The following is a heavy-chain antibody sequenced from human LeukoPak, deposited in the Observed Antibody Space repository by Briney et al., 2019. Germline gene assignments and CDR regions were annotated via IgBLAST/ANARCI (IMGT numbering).Heavy chain of an antibody. CDR1: GYTFTGYY. CDR3: ARQQTKHTYYDFWSGKNWFDP. CDR2: INPNSGGT. V-gene: IGHV1-2*02. Sequence: GASVKVSCKASGYTFTGYYMHWVRQAPGQGLEWMGWINPNSGGTNYAQKFQGRVTMTRDTSISTAYVELSRLRSDDTAVYYCARQQTKHTYYDFWSGKNWFDPWGQGTLVTVSS. D-gene: IGHD3-3*01. J-gene: IGHJ5*02.